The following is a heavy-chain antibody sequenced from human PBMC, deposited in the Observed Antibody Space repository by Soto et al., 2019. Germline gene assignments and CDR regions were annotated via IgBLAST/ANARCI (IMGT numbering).Heavy chain of an antibody. V-gene: IGHV3-48*01. CDR1: GFTFSTYG. CDR2: ISSTGSLT. Sequence: EVRLVESGGTSLQPGGSLRLSCAASGFTFSTYGMNWVRQAPEKGLEWVSYISSTGSLTQYADSVNGRFTISRDNAKNSLYLQMNSLRVEDTAVYYCVRGGADRPDYWGQGTLVTVSS. CDR3: VRGGADRPDY. J-gene: IGHJ4*02.